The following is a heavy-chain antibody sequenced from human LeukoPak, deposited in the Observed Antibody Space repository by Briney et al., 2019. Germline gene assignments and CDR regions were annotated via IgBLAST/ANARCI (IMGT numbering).Heavy chain of an antibody. CDR1: GGTFSSYA. CDR3: ARGPYYDFWSGYYTRFDY. J-gene: IGHJ4*02. CDR2: IIPIFGTA. D-gene: IGHD3-3*01. V-gene: IGHV1-69*05. Sequence: SVKVSCKASGGTFSSYAICWVRQAPGQGLEWMGGIIPIFGTANYAQKFQGRVTITTDESTSTAYMELSSLRSEDTAVYYCARGPYYDFWSGYYTRFDYWGQGTLVTVS.